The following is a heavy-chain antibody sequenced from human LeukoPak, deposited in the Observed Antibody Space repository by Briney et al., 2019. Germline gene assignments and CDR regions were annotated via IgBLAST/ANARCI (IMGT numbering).Heavy chain of an antibody. Sequence: GRSLRLSCAASGFTFSSYAMHWVRQAPGKGLEWVAVISYDGSNKYYADSVKGRFTISRDNSKNTLYLQMNSLRAEDTAVYYCARDHDDIVWLHYYHYGMDVWGQGTTVTVSS. CDR3: ARDHDDIVWLHYYHYGMDV. CDR2: ISYDGSNK. V-gene: IGHV3-30-3*01. D-gene: IGHD5/OR15-5a*01. J-gene: IGHJ6*02. CDR1: GFTFSSYA.